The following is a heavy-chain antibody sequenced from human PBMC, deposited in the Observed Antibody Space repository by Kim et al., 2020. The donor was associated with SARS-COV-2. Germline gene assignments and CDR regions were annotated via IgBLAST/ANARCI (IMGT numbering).Heavy chain of an antibody. CDR3: ARDRSDYGSGSYYDYYYGMDV. Sequence: SETLSLTCTVSGCSISSYYWSWIRQPPGKGLEWIGYIYYSGSTNYNPSLKSRVTISVDTSKNQFSLKLSSVTAADTAVYYCARDRSDYGSGSYYDYYYGMDVWGQGNKVTVSS. CDR2: IYYSGST. D-gene: IGHD3-10*01. J-gene: IGHJ6*01. V-gene: IGHV4-59*01. CDR1: GCSISSYY.